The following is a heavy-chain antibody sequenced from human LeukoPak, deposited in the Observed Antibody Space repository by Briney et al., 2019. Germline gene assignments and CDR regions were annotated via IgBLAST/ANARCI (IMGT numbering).Heavy chain of an antibody. J-gene: IGHJ3*02. CDR2: ISADNGNT. D-gene: IGHD1-1*01. Sequence: GSSVKVSCKASGGTFSSYAISWVRQAPGQGLEWMGWISADNGNTNYAQKLQGRVTMTTDTSTSTAYMELRSLRSDDTAVYYCARGGYNWNDSDAFDIWGQGTMVTVSS. CDR3: ARGGYNWNDSDAFDI. CDR1: GGTFSSYA. V-gene: IGHV1-18*01.